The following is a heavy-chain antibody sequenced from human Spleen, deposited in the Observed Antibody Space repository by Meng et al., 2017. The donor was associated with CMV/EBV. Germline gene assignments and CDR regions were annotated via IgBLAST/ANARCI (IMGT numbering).Heavy chain of an antibody. V-gene: IGHV3-49*04. CDR1: GFTFGDYA. CDR2: IRSKAYGGTT. CDR3: ARDRVTVGYCSSISCPTLGGYFDL. Sequence: GESLKISCTASGFTFGDYAMSWVRQAPGKGLEWVGFIRSKAYGGTTEYAASVKGRFTISRDDSKSIAYLQMNSLRAEDTAVYYCARDRVTVGYCSSISCPTLGGYFDLWGRGTLVTVSS. D-gene: IGHD2-2*01. J-gene: IGHJ2*01.